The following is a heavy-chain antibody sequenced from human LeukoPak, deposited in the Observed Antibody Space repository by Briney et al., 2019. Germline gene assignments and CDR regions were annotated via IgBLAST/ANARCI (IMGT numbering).Heavy chain of an antibody. J-gene: IGHJ4*02. Sequence: GGSLRLSCAASGFTFSHYSMNWVRQAPGKGLEWVSSISSSSSYIYYADSVKGRFTVSRNNAKNSLYLQMDSLRAEDTAVYYCARVFSGTYLNYHHFDYWGQGTLVTVSS. CDR3: ARVFSGTYLNYHHFDY. V-gene: IGHV3-21*01. CDR1: GFTFSHYS. CDR2: ISSSSSYI. D-gene: IGHD1-26*01.